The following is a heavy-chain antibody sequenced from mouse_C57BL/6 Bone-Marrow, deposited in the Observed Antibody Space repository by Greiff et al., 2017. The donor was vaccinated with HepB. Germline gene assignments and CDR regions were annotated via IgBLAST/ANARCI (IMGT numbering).Heavy chain of an antibody. CDR1: GYTFTDYY. CDR3: ARKYYGSFYYFDY. D-gene: IGHD1-1*01. J-gene: IGHJ2*01. V-gene: IGHV1-76*01. Sequence: QVQLQQSGAELVRPGASVKLSCKASGYTFTDYYINWVKQRPGQGLEWIARIYPGSGNTYYNEKFKGKATLTAEKSSSTAYMQLSSLTSEDSAVYFCARKYYGSFYYFDYWGQGTTLTVSS. CDR2: IYPGSGNT.